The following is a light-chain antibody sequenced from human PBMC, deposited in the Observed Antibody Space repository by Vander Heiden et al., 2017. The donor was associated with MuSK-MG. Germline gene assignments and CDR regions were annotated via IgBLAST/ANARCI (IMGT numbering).Light chain of an antibody. CDR2: WAS. J-gene: IGKJ4*01. CDR3: QQVDSGPPT. V-gene: IGKV4-1*01. CDR1: QSVFYSSNNRNY. Sequence: DIVMTQSPDSLAVSLGERATINCKSSQSVFYSSNNRNYLAWFQQKPGQPPKLLLYWASTRESGVPDRFSGSGSGTDFTLAISSLQAEDVAVYFCQQVDSGPPTFGGGTKVEI.